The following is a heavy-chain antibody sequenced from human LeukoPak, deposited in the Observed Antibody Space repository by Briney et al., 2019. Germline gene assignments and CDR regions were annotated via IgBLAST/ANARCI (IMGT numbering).Heavy chain of an antibody. V-gene: IGHV1-18*01. CDR2: ISAYNGNT. CDR1: GYTFTSYG. D-gene: IGHD6-13*01. J-gene: IGHJ6*02. Sequence: ASVKVSCKASGYTFTSYGISWVRQAPGQGLEWMGWISAYNGNTNYAQKLQGRVTMTTDTSTSTAYMELRSLRSDDTAVYYCARVMQPTRRGYYYYGMDVWGQGTTVTVSS. CDR3: ARVMQPTRRGYYYYGMDV.